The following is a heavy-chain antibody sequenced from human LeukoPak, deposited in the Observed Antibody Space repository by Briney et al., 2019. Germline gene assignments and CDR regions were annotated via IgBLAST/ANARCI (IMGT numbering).Heavy chain of an antibody. CDR1: GFTFDDYG. J-gene: IGHJ4*02. Sequence: GGSLRLSCAASGFTFDDYGMSWVRQAPGKGLEWVSGMNWNGGSTGYADSVKGRFTISRDNAKSSLYLQMNSLRAEDTALYYCARARKFRRTTVTTLDYWGQGALVTVSS. CDR2: MNWNGGST. V-gene: IGHV3-20*04. D-gene: IGHD4-17*01. CDR3: ARARKFRRTTVTTLDY.